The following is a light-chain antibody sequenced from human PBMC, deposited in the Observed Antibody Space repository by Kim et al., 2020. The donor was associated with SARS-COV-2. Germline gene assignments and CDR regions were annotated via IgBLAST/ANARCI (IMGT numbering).Light chain of an antibody. Sequence: QSVLTQPPSASAAPGQKVTISCSGSSSNIGNNYVSWYQQLPGTAPKLLIYDNNKRPSGIPDRFSGSKSGTSATLGITGLQTGDEADYYCGTWDSSLSGVFGGGTQLTVL. CDR2: DNN. J-gene: IGLJ3*02. CDR1: SSNIGNNY. V-gene: IGLV1-51*01. CDR3: GTWDSSLSGV.